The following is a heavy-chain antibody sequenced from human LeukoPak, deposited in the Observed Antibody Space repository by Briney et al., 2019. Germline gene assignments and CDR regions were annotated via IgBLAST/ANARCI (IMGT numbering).Heavy chain of an antibody. J-gene: IGHJ5*02. V-gene: IGHV3-53*01. Sequence: GGSLRLSCAASGFTVSSNDMNWVRQAPGKGLEWVSVIYSGGSTYYADSVKGRFTISRDNAKNSLYLQMNSLRADDTAVYYCARGPSGLNWFDPWGQGTLVTVSS. CDR3: ARGPSGLNWFDP. D-gene: IGHD6-19*01. CDR2: IYSGGST. CDR1: GFTVSSND.